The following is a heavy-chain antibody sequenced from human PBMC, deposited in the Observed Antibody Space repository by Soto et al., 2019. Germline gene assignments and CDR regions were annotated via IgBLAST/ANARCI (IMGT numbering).Heavy chain of an antibody. J-gene: IGHJ6*02. D-gene: IGHD6-13*01. Sequence: PGESLKISCKGSGDRFTSYWIGWVRQMPGKGLEWMGIIYPGDSDTRYSPSFQGQVTISADKSISTAYLQWSSLKASDTAMYYCARLGSSKPYVMDVWGQGTTVTVSS. CDR1: GDRFTSYW. CDR2: IYPGDSDT. CDR3: ARLGSSKPYVMDV. V-gene: IGHV5-51*01.